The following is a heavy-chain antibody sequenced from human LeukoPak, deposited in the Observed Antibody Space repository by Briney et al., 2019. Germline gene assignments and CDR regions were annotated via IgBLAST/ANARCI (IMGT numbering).Heavy chain of an antibody. CDR2: ISSSSSYT. V-gene: IGHV3-21*01. CDR3: ARSRVIYPDY. J-gene: IGHJ4*02. CDR1: GFTFSSYS. Sequence: GGSLRLSCAASGFTFSSYSMNWVRQAPGKGLEWVSSISSSSSYTYYADSVKGRFTISRDNAKNSLYLQMNSLRDEDTAVYYCARSRVIYPDYWGQGNLVTVSS. D-gene: IGHD2-21*01.